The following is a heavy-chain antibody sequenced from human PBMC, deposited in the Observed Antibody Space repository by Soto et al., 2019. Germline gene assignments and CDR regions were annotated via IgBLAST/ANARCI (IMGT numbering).Heavy chain of an antibody. CDR3: ATWGGSRYFSDYYYGMDV. V-gene: IGHV4-39*01. Sequence: SETLSLTCTVSGGSISSSSYYWGWIRQPPGKGLEWIGSIYYSGSTYYNPSLKSRVTISVDTSKNQFSLKLSSVTAADTAVYYCATWGGSRYFSDYYYGMDVWGQGTTVTVSS. J-gene: IGHJ6*02. CDR1: GGSISSSSYY. D-gene: IGHD2-15*01. CDR2: IYYSGST.